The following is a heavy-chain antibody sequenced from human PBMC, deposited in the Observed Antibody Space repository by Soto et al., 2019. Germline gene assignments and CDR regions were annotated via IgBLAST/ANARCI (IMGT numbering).Heavy chain of an antibody. CDR2: IYHSGST. V-gene: IGHV4-4*02. J-gene: IGHJ4*02. D-gene: IGHD1-26*01. CDR1: GGSISSSNW. CDR3: TRQNSISSDMGESPGFDY. Sequence: SETLSLTCAVSGGSISSSNWWSWVRQPPGKGLEWIGEIYHSGSTNYNPSLKSRVTISVDKSKNQFSLKLSSVTAADTAVYYFTRQNSISSDMGESPGFDYWGQGTLVTVSS.